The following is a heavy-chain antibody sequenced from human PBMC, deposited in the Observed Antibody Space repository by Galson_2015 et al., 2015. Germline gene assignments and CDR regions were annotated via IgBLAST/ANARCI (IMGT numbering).Heavy chain of an antibody. V-gene: IGHV3-48*02. J-gene: IGHJ5*02. D-gene: IGHD3-3*01. CDR3: ARDALRSPPQTFFPAVGWFDP. CDR2: ISSSSSTI. Sequence: SLRLSCAASGFTFSSYSMNWVRQAPGKGLEWVSYISSSSSTIYYADSVKGRFTISRDNAKNSLYLQMNSLRDEDTAVYYCARDALRSPPQTFFPAVGWFDPWGQGALVTVSS. CDR1: GFTFSSYS.